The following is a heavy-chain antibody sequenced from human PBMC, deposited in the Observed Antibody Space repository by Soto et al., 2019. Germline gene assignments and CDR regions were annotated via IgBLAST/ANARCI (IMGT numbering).Heavy chain of an antibody. CDR1: GGSISSYY. Sequence: PSETLSLTCTVSGGSISSYYWSWIRQPPGKGLEWIGYIYYSGSTNYNPSLKSRVTISVDTSKNQFSLKLSSVTAADTAVYYCARVIESAFDIWGQGTMVTVSS. CDR2: IYYSGST. V-gene: IGHV4-59*01. J-gene: IGHJ3*02. CDR3: ARVIESAFDI. D-gene: IGHD2-21*01.